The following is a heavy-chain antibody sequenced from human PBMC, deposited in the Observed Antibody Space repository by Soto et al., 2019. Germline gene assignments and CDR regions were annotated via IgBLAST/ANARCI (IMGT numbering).Heavy chain of an antibody. CDR1: GYTLTELS. CDR2: FDPEDGET. D-gene: IGHD4-17*01. CDR3: AKALGTDYGEKEEDNY. V-gene: IGHV1-24*01. Sequence: VASVKVSCKVSGYTLTELSMHWVRQAPGKGLEWMGGFDPEDGETIYAQKFQGRVTMTEDTSTDTAYMELSSLRSEDTAVYYCAKALGTDYGEKEEDNYWGQGTPVPVSS. J-gene: IGHJ4*02.